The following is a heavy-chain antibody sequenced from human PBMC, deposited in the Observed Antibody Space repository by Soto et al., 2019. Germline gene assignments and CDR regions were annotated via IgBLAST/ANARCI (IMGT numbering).Heavy chain of an antibody. CDR2: IYYSGST. D-gene: IGHD6-13*01. CDR3: AREKYSSSWYDY. Sequence: SETLSLTCTVSGGSISSYYWSWIRQPPGKGLEWIGYIYYSGSTNYNPSLKSRVTISVDTSKNQFSLKLSSVTAADTAVYYCAREKYSSSWYDYWGQGTLVTVSS. V-gene: IGHV4-59*01. J-gene: IGHJ4*02. CDR1: GGSISSYY.